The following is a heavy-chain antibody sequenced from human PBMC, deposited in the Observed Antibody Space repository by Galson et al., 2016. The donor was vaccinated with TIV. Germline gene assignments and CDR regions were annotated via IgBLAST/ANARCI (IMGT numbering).Heavy chain of an antibody. D-gene: IGHD4-17*01. V-gene: IGHV3-30*18. J-gene: IGHJ4*02. Sequence: SLRLSCAASGFIFGIYGMHWVRQAPGKGLEWVTLISFDGNNQYYADSVKGRFTSSRDNSKNTMYLHMNSLRTEDTAVYYCAKVGARGYGDYPYYLEYWGQGTLVTVSS. CDR1: GFIFGIYG. CDR3: AKVGARGYGDYPYYLEY. CDR2: ISFDGNNQ.